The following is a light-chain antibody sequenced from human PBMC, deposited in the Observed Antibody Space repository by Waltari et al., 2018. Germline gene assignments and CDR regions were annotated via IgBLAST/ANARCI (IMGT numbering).Light chain of an antibody. CDR1: QSVLYSSNNKNY. CDR3: QQYYNTPRT. Sequence: DIVMTQSPDSLAVSLGERATINCESSQSVLYSSNNKNYLAWYQQKPGQPPKLLIYWASTRESGVPDRFSGGGSGTEFTLPINSLQAEDVGVYYCQQYYNTPRTFGQGTKVEVK. CDR2: WAS. V-gene: IGKV4-1*01. J-gene: IGKJ1*01.